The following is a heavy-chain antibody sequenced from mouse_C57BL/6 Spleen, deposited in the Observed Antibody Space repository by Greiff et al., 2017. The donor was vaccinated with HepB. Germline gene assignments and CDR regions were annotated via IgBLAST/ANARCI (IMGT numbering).Heavy chain of an antibody. Sequence: VQLKESGPELVKPGASVKISCKASGYSFTDYNMNWVKQSNGKSLEWIGVINPNYGTTSYNQKFKGKATLTVDQSSSTAYMQLNSLTSEDSAVYYCARSTMITEAWFAYWGQGTLVTVSA. V-gene: IGHV1-39*01. CDR3: ARSTMITEAWFAY. CDR2: INPNYGTT. D-gene: IGHD2-4*01. CDR1: GYSFTDYN. J-gene: IGHJ3*01.